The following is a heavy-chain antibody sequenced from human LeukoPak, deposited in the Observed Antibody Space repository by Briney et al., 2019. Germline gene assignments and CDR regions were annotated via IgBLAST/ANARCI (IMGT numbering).Heavy chain of an antibody. D-gene: IGHD3-22*01. J-gene: IGHJ4*02. CDR2: INHSGST. CDR3: ARGHIYDSSGYHY. V-gene: IGHV4-34*01. CDR1: GGSFSGYY. Sequence: SETLSLTCAVHGGSFSGYYWSWIRQPPGKGLEWIGEINHSGSTNYNPSLKSRVTISVDTSKNQFSLKLSSVTAADTAVHYCARGHIYDSSGYHYWGQGTLVTVSS.